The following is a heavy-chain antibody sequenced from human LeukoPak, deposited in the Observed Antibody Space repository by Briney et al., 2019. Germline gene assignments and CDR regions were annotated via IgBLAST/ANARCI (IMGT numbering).Heavy chain of an antibody. J-gene: IGHJ6*02. V-gene: IGHV3-23*01. CDR3: AKDGPPHYTFGGVIPNYYYYGMDV. Sequence: PGGSLRLSCTASGFTFSSYAMSWVRQAPGKGLEWVSAISGSGGSTYYTDSVKGRFTISRDNSKNTLYLQMNSLRAEDTAVYYCAKDGPPHYTFGGVIPNYYYYGMDVWGQGTTVTVSS. D-gene: IGHD3-16*02. CDR2: ISGSGGST. CDR1: GFTFSSYA.